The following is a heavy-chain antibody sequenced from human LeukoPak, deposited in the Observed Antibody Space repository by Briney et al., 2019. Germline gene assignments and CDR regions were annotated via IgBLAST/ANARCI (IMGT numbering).Heavy chain of an antibody. J-gene: IGHJ5*02. V-gene: IGHV4-59*08. CDR3: ARELGGYLNWFDP. CDR2: IYYSGST. Sequence: SETLSLTCTVSGGSISSYYWSWIRQPPGKGLEWIEYIYYSGSTNYNPSLKSRVTISVDTSKNQFSLKLSSVTAADTAVYYCARELGGYLNWFDPWGQGTLVTVSS. D-gene: IGHD3-10*01. CDR1: GGSISSYY.